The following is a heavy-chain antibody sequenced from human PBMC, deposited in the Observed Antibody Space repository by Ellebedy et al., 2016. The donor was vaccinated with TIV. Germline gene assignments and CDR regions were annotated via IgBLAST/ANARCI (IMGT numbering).Heavy chain of an antibody. CDR1: GFTVSSNY. V-gene: IGHV3-66*01. CDR2: IHSGGST. D-gene: IGHD4-17*01. J-gene: IGHJ3*02. Sequence: GESLKISCAASGFTVSSNYMSWVRQAPGKGLEWVSVIHSGGSTYYADSVKGRFTISRDNSKNTLYLQMNSLRAEDTAVYYCARDKKGYGDYADAFDIWGQGTMVTVSS. CDR3: ARDKKGYGDYADAFDI.